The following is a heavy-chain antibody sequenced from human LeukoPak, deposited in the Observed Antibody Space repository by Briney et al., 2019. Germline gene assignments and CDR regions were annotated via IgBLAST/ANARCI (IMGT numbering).Heavy chain of an antibody. D-gene: IGHD3-22*01. CDR1: GFTFSRYA. Sequence: GRSLRLSCAASGFTFSRYAMHWVRQAPGKGLEWVAVISYDGSNKYYADSVKGRFTISRDNSKNTLYLQMNSLRAEDTAVYYCARDLGQYYDTSDNWFDPWGQGTLVTVSS. CDR2: ISYDGSNK. CDR3: ARDLGQYYDTSDNWFDP. V-gene: IGHV3-30*04. J-gene: IGHJ5*02.